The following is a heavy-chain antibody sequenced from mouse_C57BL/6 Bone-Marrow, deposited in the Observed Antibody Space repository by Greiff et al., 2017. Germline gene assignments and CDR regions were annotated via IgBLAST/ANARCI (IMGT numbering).Heavy chain of an antibody. D-gene: IGHD2-4*01. CDR1: GYSFTDYN. J-gene: IGHJ4*01. CDR3: ARGYHYDCAMDN. Sequence: VQLQQSGPVLARPGASVKISCKTSGYSFTDYNMNWVKQSNGKSLEWIGAIYPNYRATSYTQKFKGKATLTVDPSASTAYMQLNSLTSEDSAVYDCARGYHYDCAMDNGGQGTSVTVSA. CDR2: IYPNYRAT. V-gene: IGHV1-39*01.